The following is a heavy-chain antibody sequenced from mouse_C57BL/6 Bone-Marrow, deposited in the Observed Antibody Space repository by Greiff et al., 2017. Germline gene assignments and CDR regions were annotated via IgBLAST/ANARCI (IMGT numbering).Heavy chain of an antibody. J-gene: IGHJ1*03. CDR2: ISYDGSN. D-gene: IGHD4-1*01. CDR3: AKKLGPWYCDV. Sequence: ESGPGLVKPSQSLSLTCSVTGYSITSGYYWNWIRQFPGNKLEWMGYISYDGSNNYNPSLKNRISITRDTSKNQFFLKLNSVTTEDTATYYCAKKLGPWYCDVWGTGTTVTVSS. CDR1: GYSITSGYY. V-gene: IGHV3-6*01.